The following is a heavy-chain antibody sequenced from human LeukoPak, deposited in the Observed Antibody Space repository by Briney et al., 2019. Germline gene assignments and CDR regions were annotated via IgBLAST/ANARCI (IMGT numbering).Heavy chain of an antibody. CDR1: GGSVSSYY. Sequence: SSETLSLTCSVSGGSVSSYYWRWIRQSPGKGLEWIGYIHNSGRTNYNPSLKSRVTGFVDTSKNQVSLRLSSVTAADTAVYYCARHGTISSESYFDYWGQGALVTVSS. V-gene: IGHV4-4*08. CDR2: IHNSGRT. CDR3: ARHGTISSESYFDY. J-gene: IGHJ4*02. D-gene: IGHD1-14*01.